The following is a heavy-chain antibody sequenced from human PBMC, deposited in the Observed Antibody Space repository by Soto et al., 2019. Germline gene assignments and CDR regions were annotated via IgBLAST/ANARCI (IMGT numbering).Heavy chain of an antibody. J-gene: IGHJ6*02. D-gene: IGHD3-22*01. CDR3: AALTMRARGYYYGMDV. CDR1: GYSFSNTW. Sequence: GESLKISCKGSGYSFSNTWINWVRQMPGKGLEWMGIIYPSDSYTNYSPSFQGHVTISADKSISTAYLQWSSLKASDTAMYYCAALTMRARGYYYGMDVWGQGTTVTVSS. V-gene: IGHV5-10-1*01. CDR2: IYPSDSYT.